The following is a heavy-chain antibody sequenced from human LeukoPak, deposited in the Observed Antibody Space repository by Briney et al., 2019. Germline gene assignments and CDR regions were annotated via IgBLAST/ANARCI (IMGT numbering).Heavy chain of an antibody. V-gene: IGHV3-48*01. D-gene: IGHD6-13*01. CDR3: ASTLAAAAGTDY. CDR1: GFTFSSYS. Sequence: GGSLRLSCAASGFTFSSYSMNWVRQAPGKGLEWVSYISNSSSTIYYADSVKGRFTISRDNAKNSLYLQMNSLRAEDTAVYYCASTLAAAAGTDYWGQGTLVTVSS. J-gene: IGHJ4*02. CDR2: ISNSSSTI.